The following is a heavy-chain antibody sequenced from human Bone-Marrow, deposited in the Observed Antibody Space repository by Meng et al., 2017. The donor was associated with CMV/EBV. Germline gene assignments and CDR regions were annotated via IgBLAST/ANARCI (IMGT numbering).Heavy chain of an antibody. D-gene: IGHD4-23*01. CDR2: INWSSTAK. CDR3: TRDSDGNFDL. CDR1: GFTLSPYG. Sequence: GGSLRLSCVASGFTLSPYGMNWVRQAPGRGLEWISYINWSSTAKYYAESVRGRFTVSRDDAKNSLYLQMNSLRAEDTAVYYCTRDSDGNFDLWGQGTLVTVYS. V-gene: IGHV3-48*04. J-gene: IGHJ5*02.